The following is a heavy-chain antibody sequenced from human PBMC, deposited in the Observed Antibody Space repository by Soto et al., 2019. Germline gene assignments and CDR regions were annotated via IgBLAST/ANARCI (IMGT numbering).Heavy chain of an antibody. CDR3: ANEIYSSGS. Sequence: QVQLVESGGGVVQPGRSLRLSCAASGFTFSSYGMHWVRQAPGKGLEWVAVISYDGSNKYYADSVKGRFTISRDNSKNTLYLQMNSLRADDTAVYYCANEIYSSGSWGQGTLVTVSS. V-gene: IGHV3-30*18. J-gene: IGHJ4*02. D-gene: IGHD6-19*01. CDR1: GFTFSSYG. CDR2: ISYDGSNK.